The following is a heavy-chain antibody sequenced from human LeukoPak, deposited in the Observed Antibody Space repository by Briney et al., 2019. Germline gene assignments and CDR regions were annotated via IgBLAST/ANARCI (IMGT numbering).Heavy chain of an antibody. CDR1: GDSISSYY. Sequence: SETLSLXCTVSGDSISSYYWSWIRLPAGKGLEWIGRIYTSGSTNYNPSLKSRVTMSVDTSKNQFSLKLTSVTAADTAVYYCARDRYSSPTDWGQGTLVTVSS. V-gene: IGHV4-4*07. D-gene: IGHD6-13*01. J-gene: IGHJ4*02. CDR3: ARDRYSSPTD. CDR2: IYTSGST.